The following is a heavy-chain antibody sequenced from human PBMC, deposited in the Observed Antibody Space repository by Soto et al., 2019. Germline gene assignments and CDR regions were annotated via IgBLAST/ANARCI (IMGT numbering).Heavy chain of an antibody. D-gene: IGHD2-15*01. J-gene: IGHJ4*02. CDR3: ARWCSGGSCYSHFDY. CDR1: STSIRSFY. Sequence: SSDTLSLTCTITSTSIRSFYWRWILQPPGKGLEWIGYIYYSGSTNYNPSLKSRVTISVDTSKDQFSLKLSSVTAADTAVYYCARWCSGGSCYSHFDYWGQGPLVTVS. CDR2: IYYSGST. V-gene: IGHV4-59*07.